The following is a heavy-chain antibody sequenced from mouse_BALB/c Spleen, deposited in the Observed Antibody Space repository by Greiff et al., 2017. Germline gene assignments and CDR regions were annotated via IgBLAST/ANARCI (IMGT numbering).Heavy chain of an antibody. CDR1: GFTFSSYA. Sequence: EVMLVESGGGLVKPGGSLKLSCAASGFTFSSYAMSWVRQTPEKRLEWVASISSGGSTYYPDSVKGRFTISRDNARNILYLQMSSLRSEDTAMYYCARGRSATVDFDYWGQGTTLTVSS. D-gene: IGHD1-1*01. CDR3: ARGRSATVDFDY. V-gene: IGHV5-6-5*01. J-gene: IGHJ2*01. CDR2: ISSGGST.